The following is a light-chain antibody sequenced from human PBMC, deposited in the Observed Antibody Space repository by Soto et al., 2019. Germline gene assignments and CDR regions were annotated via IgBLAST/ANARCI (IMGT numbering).Light chain of an antibody. CDR1: QSVSSSY. CDR3: QQYGSSPRIT. V-gene: IGKV3-20*01. J-gene: IGKJ5*01. CDR2: GAS. Sequence: EIVLTHSPATLSLSPWEVATLSCRASQSVSSSYLAWYQQKPGQAPRLLIYGASSRASGIPDRFSGSGSGTDFTLTISRLEPEDFAVYYCQQYGSSPRITFGQGTRLEIK.